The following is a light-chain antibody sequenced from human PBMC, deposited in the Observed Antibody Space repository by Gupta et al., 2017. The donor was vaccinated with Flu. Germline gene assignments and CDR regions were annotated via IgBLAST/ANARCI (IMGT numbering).Light chain of an antibody. V-gene: IGKV1-33*01. CDR3: QQEDNLPLT. CDR1: QGITNY. Sequence: PSSLSASVGDRVTITCQASQGITNYLNWYQQKPGKAPKLLIYDASNLETGIPSRFRGSGSGSDFTFTISSRQPDDTARYYCQQEDNLPLTFGGGTNVEIK. J-gene: IGKJ4*01. CDR2: DAS.